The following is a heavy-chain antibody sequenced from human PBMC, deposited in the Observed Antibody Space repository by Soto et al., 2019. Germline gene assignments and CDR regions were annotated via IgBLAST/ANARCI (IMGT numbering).Heavy chain of an antibody. CDR3: AKPRRWYYYMDV. Sequence: PGGSLRLSCAASGFTFSSYALSWVRQAPGKGLEWVSAISGSGGSTYYADSVKGRFTISRDNSKNTLYLQMNSLRAEDTAVYYCAKPRRWYYYMDVWGKGTTVTVSS. CDR2: ISGSGGST. V-gene: IGHV3-23*01. J-gene: IGHJ6*03. D-gene: IGHD2-15*01. CDR1: GFTFSSYA.